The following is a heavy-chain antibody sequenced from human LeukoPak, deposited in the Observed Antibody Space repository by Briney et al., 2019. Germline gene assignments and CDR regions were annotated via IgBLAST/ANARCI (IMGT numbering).Heavy chain of an antibody. V-gene: IGHV3-33*01. Sequence: QSGGSLRLSCAASGFTFRNYGMHWVRQAPGKGLERLAVIWYDGSEKYYADSVQGRFTVSRDNSKNALYLQLNSLGAEDTAVYYCARDRNFPAYYFDFWGQGALVTVSS. CDR2: IWYDGSEK. CDR3: ARDRNFPAYYFDF. J-gene: IGHJ4*02. D-gene: IGHD3-10*01. CDR1: GFTFRNYG.